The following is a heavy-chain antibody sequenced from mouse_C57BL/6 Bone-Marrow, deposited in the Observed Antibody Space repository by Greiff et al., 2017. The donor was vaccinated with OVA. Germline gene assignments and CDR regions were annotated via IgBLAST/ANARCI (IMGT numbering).Heavy chain of an antibody. CDR2: INPSTGGT. CDR3: ARGGTSPFAY. V-gene: IGHV1-42*01. Sequence: VQLQQSGPELVQPGASVKISCKASGYSFTGYYMNWVKQSPEKSLEWIGEINPSTGGTTYNQKFKAKATLTVDKSSSTAYMQLNGLTSGDSAVYCCARGGTSPFAYWGQGTLVTVSA. CDR1: GYSFTGYY. D-gene: IGHD4-1*01. J-gene: IGHJ3*01.